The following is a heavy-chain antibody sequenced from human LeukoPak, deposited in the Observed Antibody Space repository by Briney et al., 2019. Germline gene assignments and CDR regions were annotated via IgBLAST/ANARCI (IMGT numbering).Heavy chain of an antibody. CDR1: GYNFPNYW. V-gene: IGHV5-51*01. D-gene: IGHD6-13*01. Sequence: GESLKISCKGSGYNFPNYWIGWVRQMPGKGLEWMGIIYPGDSDTRYSPSSQGHVTMSADKSINTAYLQWRSLEAADTAMYYCARQEQMGNFDYWGQGALVTVSS. J-gene: IGHJ4*02. CDR3: ARQEQMGNFDY. CDR2: IYPGDSDT.